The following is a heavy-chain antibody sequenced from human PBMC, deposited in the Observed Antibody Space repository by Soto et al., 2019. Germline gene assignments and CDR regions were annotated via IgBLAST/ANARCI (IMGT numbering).Heavy chain of an antibody. J-gene: IGHJ4*02. CDR3: AKDLWRYSYEWGVENYFDY. CDR1: GFTFSSYA. Sequence: EVQLLESGGGLVQPGGSLRLSCAASGFTFSSYAMSWVRQAPGKGLEWVSAISGSGGSTYYADSVKGRFTISRDNSKNMLYLQMNSLRAEDTAVYYCAKDLWRYSYEWGVENYFDYWGQGTLVTVSS. CDR2: ISGSGGST. D-gene: IGHD5-18*01. V-gene: IGHV3-23*01.